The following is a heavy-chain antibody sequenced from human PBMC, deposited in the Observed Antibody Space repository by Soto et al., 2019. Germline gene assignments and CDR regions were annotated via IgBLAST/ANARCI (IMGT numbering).Heavy chain of an antibody. CDR1: GFTFNYYW. V-gene: IGHV3-7*03. CDR2: VKPDGSAT. D-gene: IGHD2-15*01. J-gene: IGHJ6*02. CDR3: ARDRERATVNGGIALGAMEV. Sequence: GALRLSCAASGFTFNYYWMTWVRQAPGKGLEWVANVKPDGSATFYADSLKGRFTISRDNAKNSVSLQMDSLRADDTAVYYCARDRERATVNGGIALGAMEVWGHGTTVTVSS.